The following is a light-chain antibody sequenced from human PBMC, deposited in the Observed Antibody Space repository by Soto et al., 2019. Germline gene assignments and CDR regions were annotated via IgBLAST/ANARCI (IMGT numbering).Light chain of an antibody. CDR1: QSLLHSNGYNY. CDR3: MQALQTPT. Sequence: EIVMPQSPLSLPVTPGDPAAISCRSSQSLLHSNGYNYLDWYLQKPGQSPQLLIYLGSNRASGVPDRFSGSGSGTDFTLKISRVEAEDVGVYYCMQALQTPTFGQGTKVDIK. V-gene: IGKV2-28*01. J-gene: IGKJ1*01. CDR2: LGS.